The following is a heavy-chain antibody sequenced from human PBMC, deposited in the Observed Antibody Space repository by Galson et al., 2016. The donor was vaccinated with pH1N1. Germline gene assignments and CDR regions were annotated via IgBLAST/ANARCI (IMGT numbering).Heavy chain of an antibody. CDR2: IIPFSHSR. J-gene: IGHJ4*02. D-gene: IGHD2-15*01. V-gene: IGHV1-69*13. CDR3: ATAGVVLAATGDS. CDR1: GGTFGAYA. Sequence: SVKVSCKASGGTFGAYALNWVRRAPGQGLEWMGWIIPFSHSRKYGQNSQGRVTISADESSSTVYLELTNLKSEDTAIYYCATAGVVLAATGDSWGQGTLVTVSS.